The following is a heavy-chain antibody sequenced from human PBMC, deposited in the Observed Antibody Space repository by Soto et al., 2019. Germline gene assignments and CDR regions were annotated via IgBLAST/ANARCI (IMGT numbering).Heavy chain of an antibody. J-gene: IGHJ4*02. Sequence: PSETLSLTCTVSGGSISSGGYYLSWIRQHPGKGLEWIGYIYYSGSTYYNPSLKSRVTISVDTSKNQFSLKLSSVTAADTAVYYCARVARGYSYGSIYYYFDYWGQGTLVTVSS. D-gene: IGHD5-18*01. CDR3: ARVARGYSYGSIYYYFDY. CDR2: IYYSGST. V-gene: IGHV4-31*03. CDR1: GGSISSGGYY.